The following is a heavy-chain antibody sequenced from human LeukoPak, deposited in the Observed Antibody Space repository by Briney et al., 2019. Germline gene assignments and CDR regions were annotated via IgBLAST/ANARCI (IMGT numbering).Heavy chain of an antibody. J-gene: IGHJ4*02. D-gene: IGHD3-10*01. V-gene: IGHV3-30*02. CDR2: VWNDGSDK. CDR1: GFIISDYG. CDR3: AKHYYGSGSQKYYFDY. Sequence: GGALRLSCAAPGFIISDYGMHWVRQAPRKGLEWGTLVWNDGSDKYYADSVKGRFTISRDNSKNTLYLQMNSLRPEDTAVYYCAKHYYGSGSQKYYFDYWGQGTLVTVSS.